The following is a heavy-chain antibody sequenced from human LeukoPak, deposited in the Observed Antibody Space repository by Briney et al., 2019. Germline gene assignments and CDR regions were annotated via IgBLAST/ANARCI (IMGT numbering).Heavy chain of an antibody. D-gene: IGHD2-2*02. CDR1: GFSFSSYG. CDR2: ISSDGSND. V-gene: IGHV3-30*18. J-gene: IGHJ4*02. CDR3: AKNSRYPPRGHLEY. Sequence: PGGSLRLSCAASGFSFSSYGMHWVRQPPGKGLEWMAVISSDGSNDYYVDSVKGRFTISRDNSKNTLFLQMNSVRAEDTAVYYCAKNSRYPPRGHLEYRGQGTLVTVSS.